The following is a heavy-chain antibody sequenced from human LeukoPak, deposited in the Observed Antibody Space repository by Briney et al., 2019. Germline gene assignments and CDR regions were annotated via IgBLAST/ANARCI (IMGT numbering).Heavy chain of an antibody. CDR1: GYTFTSYG. V-gene: IGHV1-18*01. CDR3: AKTTVTSEEYFYYYMDV. J-gene: IGHJ6*03. Sequence: ASVKVSCKTSGYTFTSYGLSWVRQAPGQGLEWMGCIITYNGNTYYSQKLQGRVTMTTDTSTSTAYMELRSLRSDDTAVYYCAKTTVTSEEYFYYYMDVWGKGATVTVSS. D-gene: IGHD4-17*01. CDR2: IITYNGNT.